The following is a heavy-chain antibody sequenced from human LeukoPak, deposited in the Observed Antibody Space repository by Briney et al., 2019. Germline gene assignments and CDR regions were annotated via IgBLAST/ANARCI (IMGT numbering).Heavy chain of an antibody. CDR2: ISGSGAST. J-gene: IGHJ4*02. Sequence: GGSLRLSCLTSGFTFSTNAMSWVRQAPGKGLEWISGISGSGASTYYADSVTGRFTISRDNSKNTLYLQMNSLRGDDTAVYYCAKDVGKWESLHFFDYWGQGTLVTVSS. CDR3: AKDVGKWESLHFFDY. CDR1: GFTFSTNA. D-gene: IGHD1-26*01. V-gene: IGHV3-23*01.